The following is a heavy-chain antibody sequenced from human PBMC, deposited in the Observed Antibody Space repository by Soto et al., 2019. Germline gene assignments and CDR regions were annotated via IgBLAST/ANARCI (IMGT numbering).Heavy chain of an antibody. CDR1: GGTVSSNRVA. J-gene: IGHJ6*01. V-gene: IGHV6-1*01. CDR2: TYYRSRWYS. D-gene: IGHD2-15*01. CDR3: ARSEEDSDYYYYGMDV. Sequence: SKTLSLTFVGSGGTVSSNRVAGNWFRQSPSRGLEWLGRTYYRSRWYSDYAVSVRSRIDINADTSKNQVSLQLNSVTPEDTAVYYCARSEEDSDYYYYGMDVWGQGTTVTVSS.